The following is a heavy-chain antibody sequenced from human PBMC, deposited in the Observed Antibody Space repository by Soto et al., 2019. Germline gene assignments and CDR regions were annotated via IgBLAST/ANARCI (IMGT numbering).Heavy chain of an antibody. Sequence: GASVKVSCKVSGCTLTELSMHWVRQAPGKGLEWMGGFDPEDGETIYAQKFQGRVTMTEDTSTDTAYMELSSLRSEDTAVYYCATPSVLYQLPAKVYYYYYGMDVWGQGTTVTVSS. CDR2: FDPEDGET. J-gene: IGHJ6*02. CDR1: GCTLTELS. V-gene: IGHV1-24*01. D-gene: IGHD2-2*01. CDR3: ATPSVLYQLPAKVYYYYYGMDV.